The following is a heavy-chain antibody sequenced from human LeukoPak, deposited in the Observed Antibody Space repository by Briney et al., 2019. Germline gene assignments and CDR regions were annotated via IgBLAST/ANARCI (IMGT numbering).Heavy chain of an antibody. Sequence: SVKVSCKASGGTFSSYAISWVRQAPGQGLEWMGGIIPIFGTANYAQKFQGRVTITADESTSTAYMELSSLRSEDTAMYYCASQHWNDGGYYYGMDVWGKGTTVTVSS. CDR1: GGTFSSYA. D-gene: IGHD1-1*01. V-gene: IGHV1-69*01. CDR3: ASQHWNDGGYYYGMDV. J-gene: IGHJ6*04. CDR2: IIPIFGTA.